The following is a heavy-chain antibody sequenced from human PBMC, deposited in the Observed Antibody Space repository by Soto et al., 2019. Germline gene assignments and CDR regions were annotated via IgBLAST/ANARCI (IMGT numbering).Heavy chain of an antibody. V-gene: IGHV3-23*01. CDR3: AKNGLSNSTSAIDS. CDR1: GFSFSDSG. Sequence: GGSLRLSCVTSGFSFSDSGMSGVRQAPGKGLDWVSGISGNGRNTYYTDSVKGRFLVSRDNSGNTLFLQMNSLRAEDTAIYFCAKNGLSNSTSAIDSWGQGTLVTVSS. D-gene: IGHD1-1*01. CDR2: ISGNGRNT. J-gene: IGHJ4*02.